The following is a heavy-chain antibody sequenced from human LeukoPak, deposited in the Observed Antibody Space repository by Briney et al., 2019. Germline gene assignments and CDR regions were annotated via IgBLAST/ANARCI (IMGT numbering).Heavy chain of an antibody. V-gene: IGHV3-7*04. CDR3: ARDTVATTFDY. J-gene: IGHJ4*02. D-gene: IGHD4-17*01. Sequence: GGSLRLSCAASRFTFSNYWISWVRQAPGKGLEWVANIKQAGSDKYYVDSVKGRFTISRDNAKNSLYLQMNSLRAEDTAVYYCARDTVATTFDYWGQGTVVTVSS. CDR2: IKQAGSDK. CDR1: RFTFSNYW.